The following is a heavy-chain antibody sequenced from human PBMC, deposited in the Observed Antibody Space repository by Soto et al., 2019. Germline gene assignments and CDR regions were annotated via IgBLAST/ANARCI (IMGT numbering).Heavy chain of an antibody. CDR1: GFTFSSHW. V-gene: IGHV3-7*03. Sequence: EVQLVESGGGLVQPGGSLRLSCAASGFTFSSHWMTWVRQAPGKGLECVATIKEDGSEKYYVDSVKGRFTISRDNAKNSLYLQMNRLRAGDTALYYCARHNYDSSGYYAPFYFDYWGQGTLVTVSS. CDR3: ARHNYDSSGYYAPFYFDY. CDR2: IKEDGSEK. J-gene: IGHJ4*02. D-gene: IGHD3-22*01.